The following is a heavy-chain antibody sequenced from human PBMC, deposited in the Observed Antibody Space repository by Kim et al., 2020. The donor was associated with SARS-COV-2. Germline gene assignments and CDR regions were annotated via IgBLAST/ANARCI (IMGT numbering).Heavy chain of an antibody. CDR2: IDHTRST. J-gene: IGHJ4*02. CDR3: AGSTGTTERILFDY. CDR1: GGSFSGYY. V-gene: IGHV4-34*01. D-gene: IGHD4-17*01. Sequence: SETLSLTCAVYGGSFSGYYWSWIRQSPGKGLEWIGEIDHTRSTNYNPSLKSRVTVSVDTSKNQFSLKLSSVTAADTAVYYCAGSTGTTERILFDYWGRGTLVTVSS.